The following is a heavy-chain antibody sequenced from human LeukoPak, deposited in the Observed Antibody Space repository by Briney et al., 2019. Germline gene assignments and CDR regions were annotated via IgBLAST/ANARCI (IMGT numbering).Heavy chain of an antibody. CDR3: ARQRVLVTSTYYHYDGMDV. J-gene: IGHJ6*02. D-gene: IGHD2-21*02. CDR1: GYSFTNYW. V-gene: IGHV5-51*01. CDR2: INPVDSDVRYSQP. Sequence: GESLKISCKGFGYSFTNYWIAWVRQRPGKGLEWMGIINPVDSDVRYSQPRYSPSFQGQVTISIDKSLSTAYLQWDSLKTSDTAIYFCARQRVLVTSTYYHYDGMDVWGPGASVTVSS.